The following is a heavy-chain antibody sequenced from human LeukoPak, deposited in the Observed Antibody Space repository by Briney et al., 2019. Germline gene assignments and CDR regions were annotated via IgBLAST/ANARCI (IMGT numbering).Heavy chain of an antibody. CDR3: ARDIDSSGYYYNSYFDY. D-gene: IGHD3-22*01. Sequence: GGSLRLSCAASGFTFSSYSMNWVRQAPGKGLEWVSSISSSSSYIYYADSVKGRFTISRDNAKNSLYLQMNSLRAEDTAVYYCARDIDSSGYYYNSYFDYWGQGTLVTVSS. J-gene: IGHJ4*02. CDR2: ISSSSSYI. CDR1: GFTFSSYS. V-gene: IGHV3-21*01.